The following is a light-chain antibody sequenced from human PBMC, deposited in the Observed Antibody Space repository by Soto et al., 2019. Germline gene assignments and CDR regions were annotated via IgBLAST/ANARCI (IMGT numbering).Light chain of an antibody. CDR2: AAS. CDR3: QRDFNAPLT. Sequence: DIQMTQSPSSLSASVGDRVTITCRASQAIRNFLNWYQQKPGKAPKLLISAASTLRSGVPSTFSGSGSGTDFTLTISSLQPEDFATYYCQRDFNAPLTFGGGTKVEL. J-gene: IGKJ4*01. CDR1: QAIRNF. V-gene: IGKV1-39*01.